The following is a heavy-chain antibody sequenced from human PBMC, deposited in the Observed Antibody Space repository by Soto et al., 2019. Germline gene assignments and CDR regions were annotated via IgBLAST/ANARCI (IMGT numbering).Heavy chain of an antibody. CDR1: GGSISSYY. Sequence: SETLSLTCTVSGGSISSYYWSWIRQPPGKGLEWIGYIYYSGSTNDNPSLKSRVTISVGTSKNQFSLKLSSVTAADTAVYYCARSYRRYCSGGSCYSYYYYYMDVWGKGTTVTVSS. CDR2: IYYSGST. J-gene: IGHJ6*03. CDR3: ARSYRRYCSGGSCYSYYYYYMDV. V-gene: IGHV4-59*01. D-gene: IGHD2-15*01.